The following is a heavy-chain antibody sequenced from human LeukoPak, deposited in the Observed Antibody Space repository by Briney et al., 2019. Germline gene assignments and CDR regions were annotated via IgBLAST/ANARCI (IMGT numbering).Heavy chain of an antibody. D-gene: IGHD2-15*01. V-gene: IGHV6-1*01. CDR2: TYYRSKWYN. CDR3: ARALEACSGGSCYSFDY. Sequence: SQTLSLTCAISGDSVSSVSVAWNWIRQSPSRGLEWLGRTYYRSKWYNDYAVSVKGRITINPDTSKNQFSLQLNSVTPDDTAVYYCARALEACSGGSCYSFDYWGQGTLVTVSS. CDR1: GDSVSSVSVA. J-gene: IGHJ4*02.